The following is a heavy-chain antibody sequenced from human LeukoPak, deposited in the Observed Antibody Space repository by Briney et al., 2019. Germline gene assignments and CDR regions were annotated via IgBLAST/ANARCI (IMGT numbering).Heavy chain of an antibody. V-gene: IGHV1-46*01. J-gene: IGHJ6*03. CDR1: GYTFTSYY. D-gene: IGHD6-13*01. CDR3: ARAAAGTIYYYMDV. CDR2: INPSGGST. Sequence: ASVKVSCKASGYTFTSYYMHWVRQAPGQGLEWMGIINPSGGSTSYAQKFQGRVTITADESTSTAYMELSSLRSEDTAVYYCARAAAGTIYYYMDVWGKGTTVTVSS.